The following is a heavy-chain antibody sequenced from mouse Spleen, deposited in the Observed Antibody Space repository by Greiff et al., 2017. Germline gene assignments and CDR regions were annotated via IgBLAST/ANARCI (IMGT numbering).Heavy chain of an antibody. CDR1: GYTFTNYW. CDR2: IDPSESYT. CDR3: AKGDGSRTWFAY. J-gene: IGHJ3*01. V-gene: IGHV1-69*01. Sequence: VQLQQPGAEVVMPGASVKLSCKASGYTFTNYWMHWVKQRPGQGLEWIGEIDPSESYTNYNQKFKGKASLTVDNYSSTAYMDLSRLTSEDSAVYYCAKGDGSRTWFAYWGQGTLVTVSA. D-gene: IGHD1-1*01.